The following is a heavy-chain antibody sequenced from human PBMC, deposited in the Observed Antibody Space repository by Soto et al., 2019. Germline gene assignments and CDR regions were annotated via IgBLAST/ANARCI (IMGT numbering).Heavy chain of an antibody. CDR3: AREDHIAAAGRESDAFDI. CDR1: GFTFSSYA. CDR2: IWYDGSNK. Sequence: VQLLESGGGLVQPGGSLRLSCAASGFTFSSYAMSWVRQAPGKGLEWVAVIWYDGSNKYYADSVKGRFTISRDNSKNTLYLQMNSLRAEDTAVYYCAREDHIAAAGRESDAFDIWGQGTMVTVSS. D-gene: IGHD6-13*01. V-gene: IGHV3-33*08. J-gene: IGHJ3*02.